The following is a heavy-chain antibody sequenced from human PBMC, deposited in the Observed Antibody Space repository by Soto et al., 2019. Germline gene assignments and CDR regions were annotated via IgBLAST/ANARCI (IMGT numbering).Heavy chain of an antibody. V-gene: IGHV4-30-4*01. CDR1: GVSINNYEYY. CDR3: VRDRSTAPDFFDA. CDR2: IYDTGST. J-gene: IGHJ4*02. D-gene: IGHD5-18*01. Sequence: SETLSLTCSVSGVSINNYEYYWTWIRQPQGEGLEWIEHIYDTGSTSYNPSLKSRVTISLDTSKNQFSLKVNSESTADTAVYSGVRDRSTAPDFFDAWGQGTLVTVSS.